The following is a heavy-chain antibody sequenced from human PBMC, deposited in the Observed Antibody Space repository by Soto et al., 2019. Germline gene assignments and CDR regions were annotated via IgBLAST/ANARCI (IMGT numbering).Heavy chain of an antibody. CDR3: ARSGDNYNLLDY. CDR1: GFTFNEYY. D-gene: IGHD1-1*01. V-gene: IGHV3-11*06. J-gene: IGHJ4*02. CDR2: SSNSGTFA. Sequence: LRLSCAASGFTFNEYYMSWIRQAPGKGLEWISYSSNSGTFARYADSVKGRFSISRDNAKSSLYLQINSLRGDDTAIYYCARSGDNYNLLDYWGQGTPVTVSS.